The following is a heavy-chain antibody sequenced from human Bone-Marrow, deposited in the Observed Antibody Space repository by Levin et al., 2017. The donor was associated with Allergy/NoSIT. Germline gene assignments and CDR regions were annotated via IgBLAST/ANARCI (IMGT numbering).Heavy chain of an antibody. V-gene: IGHV1-2*02. CDR3: ARDRAEGANSGGFDI. CDR1: GYRFIDYY. CDR2: INPKSGGT. D-gene: IGHD6-19*01. J-gene: IGHJ3*02. Sequence: GASVKVSCNTSGYRFIDYYIHWVRQAPGQGLQWMGWINPKSGGTNYAQKFRGRVTMTRDTSTSTFFMELTRLRHDDTALYYCARDRAEGANSGGFDIWGQGTQVIVSS.